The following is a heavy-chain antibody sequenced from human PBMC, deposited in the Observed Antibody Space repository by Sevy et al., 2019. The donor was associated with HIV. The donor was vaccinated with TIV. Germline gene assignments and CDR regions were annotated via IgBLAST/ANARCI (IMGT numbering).Heavy chain of an antibody. V-gene: IGHV3-21*01. CDR3: ARDAGDYNYVPGGH. CDR1: GFTFSDYS. Sequence: GGSLRLSCVVSGFTFSDYSMKWVRQAPGKGLEWVSSISSSSTYTYHADSVRGRFTISRDNSENTLYLHLNSLRTDDTAVYYCARDAGDYNYVPGGHWGQGTLVTVSS. J-gene: IGHJ4*02. CDR2: ISSSSTYT. D-gene: IGHD4-17*01.